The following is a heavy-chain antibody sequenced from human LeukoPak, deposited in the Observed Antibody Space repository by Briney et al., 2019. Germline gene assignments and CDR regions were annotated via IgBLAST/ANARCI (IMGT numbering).Heavy chain of an antibody. CDR3: ARDHYSSGWYGGFDY. Sequence: PGGSLRLSCAASGFTFSSYAMHWVRQAPGKGLEWVAVISYDGSNKYYADSVKGRFTFSRDNSKNTLYLQMNSLRAEDTAVYYCARDHYSSGWYGGFDYWGQGTLVTVSS. V-gene: IGHV3-30*14. CDR2: ISYDGSNK. D-gene: IGHD6-19*01. CDR1: GFTFSSYA. J-gene: IGHJ4*02.